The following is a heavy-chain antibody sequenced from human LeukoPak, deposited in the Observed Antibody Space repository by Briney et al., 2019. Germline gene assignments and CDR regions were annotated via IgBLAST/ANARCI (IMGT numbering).Heavy chain of an antibody. CDR2: ISGSGGST. J-gene: IGHJ4*02. D-gene: IGHD5-18*01. CDR1: GFTFSSYA. CDR3: AREAGYSYNFYFVY. Sequence: VSLRLSSAGSGFTFSSYAMMWFPHAPGKWLESVSAISGSGGSTYYADSVKGRFTISRDNARNSLYLQMNRLRDEDTALYYCAREAGYSYNFYFVYWGQGTLVTVSS. V-gene: IGHV3-23*01.